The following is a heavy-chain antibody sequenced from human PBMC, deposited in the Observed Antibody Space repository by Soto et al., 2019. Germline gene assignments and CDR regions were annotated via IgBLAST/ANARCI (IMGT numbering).Heavy chain of an antibody. J-gene: IGHJ5*01. CDR1: GFTFDDYT. V-gene: IGHV3-23*01. CDR2: ISGSGATT. D-gene: IGHD3-9*01. Sequence: GSLRLSCAASGFTFDDYTMHWVRQAPGKGLEWVSGISGSGATTSYADSVKGRFTVSRDNSKNTLYLQMNSLRVEDTAVYYCAKLRYFDWSSYNWFEYWGQGTPVTVSS. CDR3: AKLRYFDWSSYNWFEY.